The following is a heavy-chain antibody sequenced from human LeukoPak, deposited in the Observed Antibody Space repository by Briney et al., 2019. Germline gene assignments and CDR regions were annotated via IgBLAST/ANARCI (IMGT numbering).Heavy chain of an antibody. CDR2: LGRSGDNR. J-gene: IGHJ6*02. V-gene: IGHV3-23*01. Sequence: QPGGSLRLSCAVSGFTFSGYSMSWVRQAPGKGLEWVSGLGRSGDNRYYADSVKGRFTISRDNSKDTVYLQMNSLRVEDTAKYFCVKDRPCDGCMPMDAWGQGTTVTVSS. D-gene: IGHD5-24*01. CDR1: GFTFSGYS. CDR3: VKDRPCDGCMPMDA.